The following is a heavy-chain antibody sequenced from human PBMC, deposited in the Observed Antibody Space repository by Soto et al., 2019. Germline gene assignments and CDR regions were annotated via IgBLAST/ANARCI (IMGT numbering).Heavy chain of an antibody. V-gene: IGHV4-39*01. J-gene: IGHJ5*02. CDR2: IYYSGST. CDR3: ARKYDYVWGSYRPALYNWFDP. Sequence: SETLSLTCTVSGGSISSSSYYWGWIRQPPGKGLEWIGSIYYSGSTYYNPSLKSRVTISVDTSKNQFSLKLSSVTAADTAVYYCARKYDYVWGSYRPALYNWFDPWGQGTLVTVTS. CDR1: GGSISSSSYY. D-gene: IGHD3-16*02.